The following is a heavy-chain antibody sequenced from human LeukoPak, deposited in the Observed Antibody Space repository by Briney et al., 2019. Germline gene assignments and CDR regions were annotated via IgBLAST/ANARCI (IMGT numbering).Heavy chain of an antibody. Sequence: ASVKVSCKASGYTFTGYYMHWVRQAPGQGLERMGWINPNSGGTNYAQKFQGRVTMTRDTSISTAYMELSRLRSDDTAVYYCARGHPFSSSWPHDYWGQGTLVTVSS. CDR3: ARGHPFSSSWPHDY. CDR2: INPNSGGT. CDR1: GYTFTGYY. J-gene: IGHJ4*02. V-gene: IGHV1-2*02. D-gene: IGHD6-13*01.